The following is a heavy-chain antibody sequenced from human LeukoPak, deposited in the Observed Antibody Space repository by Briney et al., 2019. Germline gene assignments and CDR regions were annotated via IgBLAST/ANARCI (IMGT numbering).Heavy chain of an antibody. CDR1: GFTFSSYW. D-gene: IGHD1-1*01. Sequence: PGGSLRLSCTASGFTFSSYWMSWVRQAPGKGLEWVASIKEDGSEKYYVDSVKGRFTISRDNAKNSLNLQMNSLRAEDTAVCYCARLTRGKTGTLWGQGTLVTVSS. CDR3: ARLTRGKTGTL. V-gene: IGHV3-7*01. J-gene: IGHJ4*02. CDR2: IKEDGSEK.